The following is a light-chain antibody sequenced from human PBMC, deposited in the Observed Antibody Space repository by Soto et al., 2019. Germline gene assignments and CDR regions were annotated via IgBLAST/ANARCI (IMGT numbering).Light chain of an antibody. J-gene: IGKJ5*01. Sequence: DLQMTQSPSSLSSSVGDSVTITGRASQSISSYLNWYQQKAGNAPTLLIHGASSLQSGVPQRYSGSGYGTDFTLTISSLQPEDFATYYCQKANSFPITCGQGTRLEIK. CDR2: GAS. CDR1: QSISSY. CDR3: QKANSFPIT. V-gene: IGKV1-39*01.